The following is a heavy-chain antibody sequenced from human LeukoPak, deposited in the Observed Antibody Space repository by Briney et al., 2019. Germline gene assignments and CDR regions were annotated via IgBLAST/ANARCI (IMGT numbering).Heavy chain of an antibody. D-gene: IGHD2-2*01. CDR3: ARGPGCSSSSCYVRGDNWFDP. Sequence: PSETLSLTCTVSGGSITNYYWSWIRQPPGKGLEWIGYIHYSGSTNNNPSLKSRVTISIDTSRNQFSLKLSSVTAADTAVYYCARGPGCSSSSCYVRGDNWFDPWGQGNLVIVSS. CDR2: IHYSGST. J-gene: IGHJ5*02. CDR1: GGSITNYY. V-gene: IGHV4-59*01.